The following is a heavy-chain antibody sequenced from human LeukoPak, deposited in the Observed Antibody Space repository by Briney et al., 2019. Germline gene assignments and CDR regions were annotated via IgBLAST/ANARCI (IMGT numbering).Heavy chain of an antibody. CDR2: IYYSGST. V-gene: IGHV4-31*03. Sequence: PSQTLSLTCTVSGGSISSGGYYWSWIRQHPGKGLEWIGYIYYSGSTYYNPSLKSRVTISVDTSKNQFSLKLSSVTAADTAVYYCARVMPPMTTVTIHWFDPWGQGTLVTVSS. J-gene: IGHJ5*02. D-gene: IGHD4-17*01. CDR1: GGSISSGGYY. CDR3: ARVMPPMTTVTIHWFDP.